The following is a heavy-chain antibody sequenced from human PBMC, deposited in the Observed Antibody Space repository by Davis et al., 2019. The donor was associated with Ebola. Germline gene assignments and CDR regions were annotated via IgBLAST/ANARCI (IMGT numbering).Heavy chain of an antibody. CDR3: ARMSPARDWFDP. J-gene: IGHJ5*02. CDR2: ITPSGGST. CDR1: GYTFTSYY. Sequence: AASVKVSCKASGYTFTSYYMYWVRQAPGQGLEWMGIITPSGGSTSYAQKFQGRVTMTRDTSTSTVYMELSSLRSEDTAVYYCARMSPARDWFDPWGQGTLVTVSS. V-gene: IGHV1-46*01.